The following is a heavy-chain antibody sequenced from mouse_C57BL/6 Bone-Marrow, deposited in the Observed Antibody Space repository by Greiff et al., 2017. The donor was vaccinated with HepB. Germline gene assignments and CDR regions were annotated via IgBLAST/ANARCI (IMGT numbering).Heavy chain of an antibody. CDR3: TRRDYSNDY. CDR1: GYTFTDYE. V-gene: IGHV1-15*01. Sequence: LVESGAELVRPGASVTLSCKASGYTFTDYEMHWVKQTPVHGLEWIGAIDPETGGTAYNQKFKGKAILTADKSSSTAYMELRSLTSEDSAVYYCTRRDYSNDYWGQGTTLTVSS. D-gene: IGHD2-5*01. J-gene: IGHJ2*01. CDR2: IDPETGGT.